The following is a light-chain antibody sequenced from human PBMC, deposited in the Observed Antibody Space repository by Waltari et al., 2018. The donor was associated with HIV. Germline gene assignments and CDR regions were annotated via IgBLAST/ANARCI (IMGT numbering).Light chain of an antibody. CDR3: CSYAGSSTLDWV. V-gene: IGLV2-23*01. CDR1: RSDVGSYHL. J-gene: IGLJ3*02. CDR2: EGS. Sequence: QSAPTQPASVSGSPGQSITISCTGTRSDVGSYHLVSWYQQHPGKAPKLMLYEGSKRPSGVSNRFSGSKSGNTASLTISGLQAEDEADYYCCSYAGSSTLDWVFGGGTKLTVL.